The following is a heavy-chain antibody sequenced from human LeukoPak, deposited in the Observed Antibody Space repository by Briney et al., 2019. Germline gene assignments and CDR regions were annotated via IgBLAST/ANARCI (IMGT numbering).Heavy chain of an antibody. CDR2: ISAYNGNT. V-gene: IGHV1-18*04. J-gene: IGHJ4*02. CDR1: GYSFTSYG. CDR3: ARYYYDSSGYYWVDY. D-gene: IGHD3-22*01. Sequence: GASVKVSCKAVGYSFTSYGISWVRQAPGQGLEWMGWISAYNGNTNYAQKLQGRVTMTTDTSTSTAYMELRSLRSDDTAVYYCARYYYDSSGYYWVDYWGQGTLVTVSS.